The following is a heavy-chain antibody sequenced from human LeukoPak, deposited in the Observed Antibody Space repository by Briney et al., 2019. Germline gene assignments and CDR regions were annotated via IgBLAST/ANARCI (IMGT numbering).Heavy chain of an antibody. J-gene: IGHJ6*02. CDR1: GGSISSYY. D-gene: IGHD2-2*02. CDR3: ARERVEPAAIRGYYYYYGMDV. CDR2: IYYSGST. Sequence: SETLSLTCTVSGGSISSYYWSWIRQPPGKGLEWIGYIYYSGSTNYNPSLKSRVTISVDTSENQFSLKLSSVTAADTAVYYCARERVEPAAIRGYYYYYGMDVWGQGTTVTVSS. V-gene: IGHV4-59*01.